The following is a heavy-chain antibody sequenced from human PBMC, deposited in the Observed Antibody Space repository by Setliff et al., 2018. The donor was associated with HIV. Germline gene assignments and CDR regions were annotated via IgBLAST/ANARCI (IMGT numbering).Heavy chain of an antibody. CDR2: INTYNGNT. CDR3: ARNKLSDAFDV. J-gene: IGHJ3*01. Sequence: ASVKVSCKASGYTFTNYGFSWVRQAPGQGLEWMGWINTYNGNTNYAQKLQGRVNMTTDTSTSTAYLELRRLKSDDTAVYFCARNKLSDAFDVWGPGTVVTVSS. D-gene: IGHD1-1*01. CDR1: GYTFTNYG. V-gene: IGHV1-18*01.